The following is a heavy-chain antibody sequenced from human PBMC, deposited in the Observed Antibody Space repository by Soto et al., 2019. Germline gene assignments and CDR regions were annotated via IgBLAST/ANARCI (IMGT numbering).Heavy chain of an antibody. J-gene: IGHJ3*02. CDR1: GFTFSNYG. CDR2: LSGSGGST. V-gene: IGHV3-23*01. D-gene: IGHD6-19*01. CDR3: PKERRGAVAGMAAFDI. Sequence: GGSLRLSCEASGFTFSNYGMGWVREAPGEGLEWVSRLSGSGGSTYDADSVKGRFTISRDNSKDTLYLQMNNVRAEDTAIFYCPKERRGAVAGMAAFDIWGQGTMVTVS.